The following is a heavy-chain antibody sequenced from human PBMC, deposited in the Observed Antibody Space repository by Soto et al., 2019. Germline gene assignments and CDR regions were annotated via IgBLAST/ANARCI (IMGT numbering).Heavy chain of an antibody. CDR2: IIPIFGTA. D-gene: IGHD3-10*01. CDR1: GGTFSSYA. J-gene: IGHJ5*02. Sequence: QVQLVQSGAEVKKPGSSVKVSCKASGGTFSSYAISWVRQAPGQGLEWMGGIIPIFGTANYAQKFQGRVTITADESTSTAYMELSSLRSEDTAVYYCARDGRGEYYYGSGSHNWFDPWGQGTLVTVSS. CDR3: ARDGRGEYYYGSGSHNWFDP. V-gene: IGHV1-69*12.